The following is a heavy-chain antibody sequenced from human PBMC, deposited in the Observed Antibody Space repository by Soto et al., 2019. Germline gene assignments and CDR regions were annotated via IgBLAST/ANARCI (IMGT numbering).Heavy chain of an antibody. V-gene: IGHV4-4*02. CDR3: ATATYHFDNTGYPFDY. Sequence: SETLSLTCAVSGGSISDSYWWTWVRQPPGKGLEWIGEIYHSGITNYSPSLESRLTISVDKSKNKFSLNLSSVTAADTAVYYCATATYHFDNTGYPFDYWGQGTLVTVSS. D-gene: IGHD3-22*01. CDR1: GGSISDSYW. J-gene: IGHJ4*02. CDR2: IYHSGIT.